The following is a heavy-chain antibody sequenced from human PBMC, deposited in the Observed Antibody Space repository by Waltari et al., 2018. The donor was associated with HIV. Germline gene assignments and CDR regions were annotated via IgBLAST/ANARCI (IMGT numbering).Heavy chain of an antibody. CDR2: IYSGGST. CDR3: ARDIPSGPYYYYGMDV. V-gene: IGHV3-53*01. Sequence: EVQLVESGGGLIQPGGSLRLSCAASGFTVSSNYMSWVRQAPGKGLEWVSVIYSGGSTYYADSVKGRFTISRDNSKNTLYLQMNSLRAEDTAVYYCARDIPSGPYYYYGMDVWGQGTTVTVSS. D-gene: IGHD2-15*01. CDR1: GFTVSSNY. J-gene: IGHJ6*02.